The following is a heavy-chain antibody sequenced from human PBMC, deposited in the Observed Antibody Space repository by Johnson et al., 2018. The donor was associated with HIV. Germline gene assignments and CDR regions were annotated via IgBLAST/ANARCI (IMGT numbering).Heavy chain of an antibody. D-gene: IGHD6-13*01. CDR1: GLILSGYG. Sequence: QVQLVESGGDVVQPGTSLRLSCEASGLILSGYGLHWVRQAPRKGLEWVAVIWPDGSNRYYADSVKGRFTISRDNSKNTLYLQMNSLRAEDTAVYYCARECSSTRWTYGFDIWGQGTMVTVSS. CDR3: ARECSSTRWTYGFDI. V-gene: IGHV3-33*01. CDR2: IWPDGSNR. J-gene: IGHJ3*02.